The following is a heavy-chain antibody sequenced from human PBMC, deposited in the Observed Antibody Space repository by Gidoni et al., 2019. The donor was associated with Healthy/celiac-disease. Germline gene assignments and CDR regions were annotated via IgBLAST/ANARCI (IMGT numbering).Heavy chain of an antibody. CDR3: AKDTNYYDSSGYYYFDY. V-gene: IGHV3-30*18. CDR2: ISYDGSNK. D-gene: IGHD3-22*01. Sequence: VQLVESGGGVVQPGRSLRLSCAASGFTFSSYGMHWVRQAPGKGLELVAVISYDGSNKYYADSVKGRFTISRDNSKNTLYLQMNSLRAEDTAVYYCAKDTNYYDSSGYYYFDYWGQGTLVTVSS. CDR1: GFTFSSYG. J-gene: IGHJ4*02.